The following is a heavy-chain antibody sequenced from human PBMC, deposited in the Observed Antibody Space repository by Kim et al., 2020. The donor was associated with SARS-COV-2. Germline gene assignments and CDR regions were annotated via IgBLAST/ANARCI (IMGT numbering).Heavy chain of an antibody. CDR3: TRSMTYPYFDI. CDR2: IRSEPYGGTI. Sequence: GGSLRLSCITSGFTFGDYAMSWFRQAPGKGLEWVGFIRSEPYGGTIEYAASVKGRFIISRDDSRSIVHLQMNSLKIEDTGVYYCTRSMTYPYFDIWGQGAMVAVSS. CDR1: GFTFGDYA. V-gene: IGHV3-49*03. J-gene: IGHJ3*02.